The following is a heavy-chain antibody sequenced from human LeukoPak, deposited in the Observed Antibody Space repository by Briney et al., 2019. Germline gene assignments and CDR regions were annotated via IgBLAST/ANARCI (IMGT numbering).Heavy chain of an antibody. D-gene: IGHD3-9*01. CDR3: ARETYSNILTGTDY. V-gene: IGHV1-18*01. Sequence: ASVKVSCKASGGTFSSFVISWVRQAPGQGLEWLGWISTYDDNIKYAQSLQGRLTLTIDTSTSTAYMELRSLTSDDTAVYYCARETYSNILTGTDYWGPGTLVTVSS. CDR1: GGTFSSFV. CDR2: ISTYDDNI. J-gene: IGHJ4*02.